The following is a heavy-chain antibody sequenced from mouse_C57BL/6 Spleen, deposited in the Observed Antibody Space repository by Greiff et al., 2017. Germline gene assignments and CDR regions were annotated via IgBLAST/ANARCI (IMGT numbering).Heavy chain of an antibody. CDR1: GYTFTDYY. CDR2: IGPGSGST. J-gene: IGHJ4*01. Sequence: VQLQQSGAELVKPGASVKISCKASGYTFTDYYINWVKQRPGQGLEWIGKIGPGSGSTYYNEKFKGKATLTADKSSSTAYMPLSSLTSEDSAVYFCAREGKDYGRGAMDYWGQGTSVTVSS. V-gene: IGHV1-77*01. CDR3: AREGKDYGRGAMDY. D-gene: IGHD1-1*01.